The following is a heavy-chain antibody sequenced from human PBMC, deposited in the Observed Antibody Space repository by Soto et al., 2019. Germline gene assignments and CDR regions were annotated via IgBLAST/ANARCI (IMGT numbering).Heavy chain of an antibody. CDR1: GLTFSRYA. CDR3: AKVRAYGSGSYYYDY. Sequence: GASLRLSCAASGLTFSRYAMRWDRQAPGKGLEWVSAISGSGGSTYYADSVKGRFTISRDNSKNTLYLQMNSLGAEDTAVYYCAKVRAYGSGSYYYDYWGQGTLVTV. V-gene: IGHV3-23*01. J-gene: IGHJ4*02. CDR2: ISGSGGST. D-gene: IGHD3-10*01.